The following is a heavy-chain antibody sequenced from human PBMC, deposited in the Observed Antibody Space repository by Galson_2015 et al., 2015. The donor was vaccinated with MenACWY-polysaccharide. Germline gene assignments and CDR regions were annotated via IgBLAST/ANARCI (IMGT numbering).Heavy chain of an antibody. CDR3: AKVGPRSSWTMGLDY. Sequence: SLRLSCAASGFSFSAYGMSWVRQAPGRGLEWVSGSGSGGVLYYAGSVKGRFTVSRDNSKNTLYLQMNNLRAEDTAVYYCAKVGPRSSWTMGLDYWGQGTLVTVSS. CDR1: GFSFSAYG. D-gene: IGHD6-13*01. CDR2: SGSGGVL. V-gene: IGHV3-23*01. J-gene: IGHJ4*02.